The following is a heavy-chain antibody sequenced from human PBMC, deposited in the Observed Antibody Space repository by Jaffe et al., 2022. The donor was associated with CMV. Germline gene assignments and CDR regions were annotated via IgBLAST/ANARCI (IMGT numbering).Heavy chain of an antibody. J-gene: IGHJ5*02. Sequence: QVQLVQSGAEVKKPGASVKVSCKASGYTFTGYYMHWVRQAPGQGLEWMGWINPNSGGTNYAQKFQGRVTMTRDTSISTAYMELSRLRSDDTAVYYCARNGRIAAAGTRIWFDPWGQGTLVTVSS. D-gene: IGHD6-13*01. V-gene: IGHV1-2*02. CDR2: INPNSGGT. CDR3: ARNGRIAAAGTRIWFDP. CDR1: GYTFTGYY.